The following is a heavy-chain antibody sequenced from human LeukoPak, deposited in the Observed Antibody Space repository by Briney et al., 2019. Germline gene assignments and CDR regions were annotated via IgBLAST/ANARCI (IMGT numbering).Heavy chain of an antibody. D-gene: IGHD3/OR15-3a*01. CDR2: IKSKTDGGTT. CDR1: GFTFSNAW. CDR3: TTRPGLGDAFDI. Sequence: NPGGSLRLSCAAPGFTFSNAWMSWVRQAPGKGVGWVGRIKSKTDGGTTDYAAPVKGRFTISRDDSKNTLYLQMNSLKTEDTAVYYCTTRPGLGDAFDIWGQGTMVTVSS. V-gene: IGHV3-15*01. J-gene: IGHJ3*02.